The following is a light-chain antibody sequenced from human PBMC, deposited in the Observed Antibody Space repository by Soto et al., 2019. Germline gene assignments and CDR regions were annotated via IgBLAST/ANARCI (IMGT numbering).Light chain of an antibody. CDR2: GAS. Sequence: EIVLTQSPGTLSLSPGERATLSCRASPSVSSSYLAWYQQKPGQAPRLLIYGASSRATGIPDRFSGSGSGTDFTLTISRLEPEDFAVYYWPQYGSSPWTFRQGTKVEIK. V-gene: IGKV3-20*01. J-gene: IGKJ1*01. CDR1: PSVSSSY. CDR3: PQYGSSPWT.